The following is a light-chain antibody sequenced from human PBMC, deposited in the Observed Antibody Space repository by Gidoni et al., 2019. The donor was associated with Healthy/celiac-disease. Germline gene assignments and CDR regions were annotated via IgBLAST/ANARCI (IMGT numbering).Light chain of an antibody. V-gene: IGKV3-15*01. CDR3: QQYNNWPRA. Sequence: IVMTPSPATLSVSPGERATLSCMASQSVSSNLAWYQQKPGQATRLLIYGAATRATGIPARFSGSGSGKEFTLTISSLQSEDFAVYYCQQYNNWPRAFGPGTKVDIK. J-gene: IGKJ3*01. CDR1: QSVSSN. CDR2: GAA.